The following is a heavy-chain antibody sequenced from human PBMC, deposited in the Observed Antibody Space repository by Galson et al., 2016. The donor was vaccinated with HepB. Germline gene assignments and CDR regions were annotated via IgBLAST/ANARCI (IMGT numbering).Heavy chain of an antibody. CDR3: AKDSNNWSFDY. CDR2: IHPSGVTT. J-gene: IGHJ4*02. D-gene: IGHD1-1*01. V-gene: IGHV1-46*01. Sequence: SVKVSCKASGYSFANYPMQWVRQAPGQGLEWMGTIHPSGVTTNLAQKFRDRLTLTRDTSTGTFYLELTSLRSGDTAIYFCAKDSNNWSFDYWGQGTLVTVSS. CDR1: GYSFANYP.